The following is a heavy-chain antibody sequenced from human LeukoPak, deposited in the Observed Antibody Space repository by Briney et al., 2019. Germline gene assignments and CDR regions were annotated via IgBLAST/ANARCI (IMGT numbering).Heavy chain of an antibody. CDR3: ARRVYYDSSGYYWDAFDI. CDR1: GGSISSYY. V-gene: IGHV4-59*08. CDR2: IYYSGST. D-gene: IGHD3-22*01. J-gene: IGHJ3*02. Sequence: SETLSLTCTVSGGSISSYYWSRIRQPPGKGLEWIGYIYYSGSTNYNPSLKSRVTISVDTSKNQFSLKLSSVTAADTAVYYCARRVYYDSSGYYWDAFDIWGQGTMVTVSS.